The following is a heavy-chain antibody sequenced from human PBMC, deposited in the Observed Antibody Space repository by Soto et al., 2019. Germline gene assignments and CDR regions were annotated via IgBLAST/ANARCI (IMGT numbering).Heavy chain of an antibody. J-gene: IGHJ5*02. D-gene: IGHD6-19*01. CDR3: ARDHRPRYSSGWYNWFDP. CDR2: INHSGST. Sequence: SEALSLTCTVSGGSISSGDYYWSWIRQPPGKGLEWIGEINHSGSTNYNPSLKSRVTISVDTSKNQFSLKLSSVTAADTAVYYCARDHRPRYSSGWYNWFDPWGQGTLVTVSS. V-gene: IGHV4-30-4*01. CDR1: GGSISSGDYY.